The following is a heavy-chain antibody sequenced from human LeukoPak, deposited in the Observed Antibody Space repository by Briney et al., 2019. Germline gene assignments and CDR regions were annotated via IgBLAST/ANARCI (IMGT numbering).Heavy chain of an antibody. CDR2: IYYIGST. CDR3: AREGDYYDSSGYYSS. CDR1: GGSISSYY. Sequence: SETLSLTCTVSGGSISSYYWSWIRQPPGKGLDWIGYIYYIGSTNYNPSLKSRVTMSVDTSKNQFSLRLSSVTAADTAVYYCAREGDYYDSSGYYSSWGQGTLVTVSS. J-gene: IGHJ4*02. V-gene: IGHV4-59*13. D-gene: IGHD3-22*01.